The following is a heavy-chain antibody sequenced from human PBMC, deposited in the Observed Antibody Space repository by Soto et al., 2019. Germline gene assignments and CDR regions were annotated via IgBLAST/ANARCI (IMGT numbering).Heavy chain of an antibody. D-gene: IGHD6-6*01. CDR1: GFTFSSYW. Sequence: GGSLRLSCAASGFTFSSYWMSWVRQAPGKGLEWVANIKQDGSEKYYVDSVKGRFTISRDNAKNSLYLQMNSLRAEDTAVYYCARGGEQLAWNYYYYYGMDVWGQGTTVTVS. CDR2: IKQDGSEK. V-gene: IGHV3-7*03. CDR3: ARGGEQLAWNYYYYYGMDV. J-gene: IGHJ6*02.